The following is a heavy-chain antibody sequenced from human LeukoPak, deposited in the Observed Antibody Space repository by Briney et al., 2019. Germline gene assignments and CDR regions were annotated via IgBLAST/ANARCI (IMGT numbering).Heavy chain of an antibody. CDR2: IYYSGST. V-gene: IGHV4-59*01. D-gene: IGHD6-13*01. Sequence: SETLSLTCTVSGGSISSYYWSWIRQPPGKGLEWIGYIYYSGSTNYNPSLKSRVTISVDTSKNQFSLKLSSVTAADTAVYYCARDGSKGRSSSWYEGFDPWGQGTLVTVSS. CDR3: ARDGSKGRSSSWYEGFDP. J-gene: IGHJ5*02. CDR1: GGSISSYY.